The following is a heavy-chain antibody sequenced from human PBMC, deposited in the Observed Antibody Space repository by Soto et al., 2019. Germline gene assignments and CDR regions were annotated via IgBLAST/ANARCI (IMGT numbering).Heavy chain of an antibody. CDR2: IYYSGST. Sequence: QLQLQESGPGLVKPSETLSLTCTVSGGSISSSSYYWGWIRQPPGKGLEWIGSIYYSGSTYYNPSLKSRVTISVDTSKNQFSLKLSSVTAADTAVYYCARRTYSSSWVRPTNWFDPWGQGTLVTVSS. CDR3: ARRTYSSSWVRPTNWFDP. D-gene: IGHD6-13*01. V-gene: IGHV4-39*01. J-gene: IGHJ5*02. CDR1: GGSISSSSYY.